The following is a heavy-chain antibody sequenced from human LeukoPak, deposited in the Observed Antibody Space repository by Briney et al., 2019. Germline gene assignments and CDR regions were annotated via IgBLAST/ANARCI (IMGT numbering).Heavy chain of an antibody. CDR2: INPNSGDT. CDR3: ARSVPVAMAGTQYYYYYYMDV. Sequence: GASVKVSCKASGYTFTGYYIHWVRQAPGRGLEWMGWINPNSGDTNYAQKFQGRVTMTRDTSITTAYLELSRLRSDDTAVYFCARSVPVAMAGTQYYYYYYMDVWGKGTTVTVSS. V-gene: IGHV1-2*02. J-gene: IGHJ6*03. D-gene: IGHD6-19*01. CDR1: GYTFTGYY.